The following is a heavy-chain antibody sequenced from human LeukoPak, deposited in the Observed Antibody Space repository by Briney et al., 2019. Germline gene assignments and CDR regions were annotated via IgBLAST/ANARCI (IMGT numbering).Heavy chain of an antibody. CDR3: ARDEGAARPLNY. CDR1: GFTFSSYA. D-gene: IGHD6-6*01. Sequence: GGSLRLSCAASGFTFSSYAMHWVRQAPGKGLEWVAVISYDGSNKYYADSVKGRFTISRDNSKNTLYLQMNSLRAEDTAVYYCARDEGAARPLNYWGQGTLVTVSS. CDR2: ISYDGSNK. J-gene: IGHJ4*02. V-gene: IGHV3-30-3*01.